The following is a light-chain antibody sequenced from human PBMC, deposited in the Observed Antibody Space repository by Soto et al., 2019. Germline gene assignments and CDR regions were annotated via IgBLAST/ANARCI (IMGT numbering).Light chain of an antibody. CDR3: CSYAGSSTYV. Sequence: QSVLTQPASVSGSPGQSITISCTGTSSDVGSYNLVSWYQQHPGKAPKLMIYEVSKRPSGVSNRFSGSKSGNTASGAISGLQAEDEADYYCCSYAGSSTYVFGSGTKVXXL. V-gene: IGLV2-23*02. J-gene: IGLJ1*01. CDR2: EVS. CDR1: SSDVGSYNL.